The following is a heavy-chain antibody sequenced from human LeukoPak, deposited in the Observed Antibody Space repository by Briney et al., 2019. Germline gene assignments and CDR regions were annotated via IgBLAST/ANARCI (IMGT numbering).Heavy chain of an antibody. J-gene: IGHJ5*02. Sequence: SETLSLTSSFSCGSISNYYGNWLRPPPGGGVEGRGNIYYSGSTNYNPSLKRRVTISVDTSKNQFSLKLSSVTAADTAVYYCARAGARYSSGWYWFDPWGQGTLVTVSS. CDR2: IYYSGST. D-gene: IGHD6-19*01. CDR1: CGSISNYY. V-gene: IGHV4-59*13. CDR3: ARAGARYSSGWYWFDP.